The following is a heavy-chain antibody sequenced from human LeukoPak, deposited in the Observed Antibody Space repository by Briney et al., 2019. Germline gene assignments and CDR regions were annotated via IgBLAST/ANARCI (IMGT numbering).Heavy chain of an antibody. V-gene: IGHV3-30*04. CDR2: ISYDGSNK. D-gene: IGHD5-24*01. CDR1: GFTFSSYA. J-gene: IGHJ4*02. Sequence: GGSLRLSCAASGFTFSSYAMHWVRQAPGKGLEWVAVISYDGSNKYYADSVKGRFTISGDNSKNTLYLQMNSLRAEDTAVYYCARDRVGMATIYYFDYWGQGTLVTVSS. CDR3: ARDRVGMATIYYFDY.